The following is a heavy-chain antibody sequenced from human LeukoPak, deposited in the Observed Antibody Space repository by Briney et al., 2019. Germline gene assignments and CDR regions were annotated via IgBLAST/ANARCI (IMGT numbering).Heavy chain of an antibody. CDR1: GFTFSSYA. CDR2: VSVSSGST. D-gene: IGHD5-18*01. Sequence: PGGSLRLSCAASGFTFSSYAMSWVRQAPGKGLEWVSGVSVSSGSTYYADSVKGRFTISRDNSKSTLFLQMNSLRAEDTAVYYCAKLARYSYVGVYYFDYWGQGTLVTVSS. CDR3: AKLARYSYVGVYYFDY. J-gene: IGHJ4*02. V-gene: IGHV3-23*01.